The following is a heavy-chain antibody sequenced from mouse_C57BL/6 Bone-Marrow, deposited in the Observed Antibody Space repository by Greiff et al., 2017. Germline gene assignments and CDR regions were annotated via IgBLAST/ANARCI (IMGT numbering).Heavy chain of an antibody. J-gene: IGHJ2*01. Sequence: QVQLQQPGAELVKPGASVKLSCKASGYTFTSYWLHWVKPSPGQGLELIGLIHPNSGSTNYNEKFKSKATLTVDKSSSTSYMQLSSLTAEDSAVYYCARPSTTRDYFDYWGQGTTLTVSA. V-gene: IGHV1-64*01. D-gene: IGHD1-1*01. CDR2: IHPNSGST. CDR3: ARPSTTRDYFDY. CDR1: GYTFTSYW.